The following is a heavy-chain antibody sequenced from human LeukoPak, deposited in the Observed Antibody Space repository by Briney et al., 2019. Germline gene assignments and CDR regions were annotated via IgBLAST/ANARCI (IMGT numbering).Heavy chain of an antibody. J-gene: IGHJ4*02. D-gene: IGHD1-26*01. CDR2: INNDGRST. Sequence: QAGXXXXLSCVASGFAFTNYGRKWVRQAPGKGGVWVSYINNDGRSTTYADSVKGRFTISRDNGKNTLYLQMNSLRDDDTAMYYCARNYNGMSYWGQGTLVIVSS. CDR1: GFAFTNYG. V-gene: IGHV3-74*03. CDR3: ARNYNGMSY.